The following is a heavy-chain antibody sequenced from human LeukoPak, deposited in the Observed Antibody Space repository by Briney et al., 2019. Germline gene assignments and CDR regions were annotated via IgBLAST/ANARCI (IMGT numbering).Heavy chain of an antibody. CDR3: ARDRPGIAAALLDY. V-gene: IGHV3-21*01. CDR2: ISSSSSYI. D-gene: IGHD6-13*01. Sequence: PGGSLRLSCAASGFTFSSYSMNWVRQAPGKGLGWVSSISSSSSYIYHADSVKGRFTISRDNAKNSLYLQMNSLRAEDTAVYYCARDRPGIAAALLDYWGQGTLVTVSS. J-gene: IGHJ4*02. CDR1: GFTFSSYS.